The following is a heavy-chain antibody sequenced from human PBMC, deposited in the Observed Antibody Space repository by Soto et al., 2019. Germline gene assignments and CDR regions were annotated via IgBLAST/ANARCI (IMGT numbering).Heavy chain of an antibody. Sequence: QVQLVESGGGVVQPGRSLRLSCAASGFTFSSYGMHWVRQAPGKGLEWVAVIWYDGSNKYYADSVKGRFTISRDNSKNTLYLQMNSLRAEDTAVYYCARDRRYSSSSNFDYWGQGTLVTVSS. CDR3: ARDRRYSSSSNFDY. CDR2: IWYDGSNK. CDR1: GFTFSSYG. V-gene: IGHV3-33*01. D-gene: IGHD6-6*01. J-gene: IGHJ4*02.